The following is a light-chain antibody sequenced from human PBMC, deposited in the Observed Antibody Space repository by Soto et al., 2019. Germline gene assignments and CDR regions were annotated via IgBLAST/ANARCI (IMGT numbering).Light chain of an antibody. Sequence: EIVMTQSPATLSVSPGERATLSCRASQSVNSNLAWYRQKPGQAPRLLISDASTRATGVPARFSGSGSGTEFTLTISSRQSEDSVIYYCQQYNFWPPLTFGGGTKVEIK. CDR2: DAS. CDR1: QSVNSN. CDR3: QQYNFWPPLT. J-gene: IGKJ4*01. V-gene: IGKV3-15*01.